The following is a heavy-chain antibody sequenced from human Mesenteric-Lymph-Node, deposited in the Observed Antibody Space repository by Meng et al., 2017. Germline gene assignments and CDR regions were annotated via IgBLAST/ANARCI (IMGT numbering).Heavy chain of an antibody. D-gene: IGHD3-22*01. CDR2: IHHSGDT. J-gene: IGHJ3*02. Sequence: GSLRLSCTVSGGSVISSYWNWVRQSPDKGLEWIGYIHHSGDTKKNPSLKSRVTMSVDTSKNQFFLWLSSVIAADTAVYYCAREGYDSSGSHAFDIWGQGTMVTVSS. CDR3: AREGYDSSGSHAFDI. CDR1: GGSVISSY. V-gene: IGHV4-59*02.